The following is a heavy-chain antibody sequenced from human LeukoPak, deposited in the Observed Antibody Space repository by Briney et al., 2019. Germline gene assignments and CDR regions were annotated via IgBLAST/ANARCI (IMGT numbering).Heavy chain of an antibody. CDR1: GFTFSSYA. CDR3: AKEGRKTGNNYGYEFDS. D-gene: IGHD5-18*01. CDR2: VSSSGGST. J-gene: IGHJ4*02. V-gene: IGHV3-23*01. Sequence: PGGSLRLSCAASGFTFSSYAMSWVRQAPGNGLEWVSAVSSSGGSTNYADYVKGQFTISRDNSKNTVYLHMNNLRAEDAAVYYCAKEGRKTGNNYGYEFDSWGQGTLVTVSS.